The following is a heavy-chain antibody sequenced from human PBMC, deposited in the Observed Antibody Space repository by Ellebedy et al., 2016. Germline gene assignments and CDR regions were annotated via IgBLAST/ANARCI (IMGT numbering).Heavy chain of an antibody. V-gene: IGHV3-33*06. J-gene: IGHJ4*02. D-gene: IGHD4-17*01. CDR3: AKDRDDDGDYVFDS. CDR1: GFTFSNYG. Sequence: GESLKISXAVSGFTFSNYGMHWVRQPPGKGLEWVAVIWYDGSNKYYEASVKGRFTISRDNSKNTLHLQMNSLRAEDTAVYYCAKDRDDDGDYVFDSWGQGTLVTVSS. CDR2: IWYDGSNK.